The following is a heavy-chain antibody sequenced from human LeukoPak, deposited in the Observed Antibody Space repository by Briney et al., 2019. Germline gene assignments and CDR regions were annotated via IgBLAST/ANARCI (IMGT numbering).Heavy chain of an antibody. CDR3: ARALVAANFDY. V-gene: IGHV3-21*01. Sequence: PGGSLRLSCAASGFTFSSYSMNWVRQAPGKGLEWVSSISSSSSYIYYADSGKGRFTSSRDNAKNSLYLQMNSLRAEDTAVYYCARALVAANFDYWGQGTLVTVSS. J-gene: IGHJ4*02. CDR2: ISSSSSYI. D-gene: IGHD2-15*01. CDR1: GFTFSSYS.